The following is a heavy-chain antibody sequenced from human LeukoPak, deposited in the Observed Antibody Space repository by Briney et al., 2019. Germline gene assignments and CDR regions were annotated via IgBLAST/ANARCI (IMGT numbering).Heavy chain of an antibody. CDR3: AREMAGATFYFDY. CDR2: ISSSSSYI. J-gene: IGHJ4*02. V-gene: IGHV3-21*01. Sequence: GGSLRLSCAASGFTFSSYSMNWVRQAPGKGLEWVSSISSSSSYIYYADSVKGRFTISRDIAKNSLYLQMDSLRAEDTAVYYCAREMAGATFYFDYWGQGTLVTVSS. CDR1: GFTFSSYS. D-gene: IGHD1-26*01.